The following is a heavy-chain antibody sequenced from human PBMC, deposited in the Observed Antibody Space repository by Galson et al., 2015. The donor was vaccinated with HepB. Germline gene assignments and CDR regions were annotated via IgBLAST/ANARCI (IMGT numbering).Heavy chain of an antibody. CDR2: ISYDGSNK. J-gene: IGHJ4*02. CDR1: GFTFSSYA. D-gene: IGHD3-22*01. CDR3: TTEYYYDSSGYPPFDY. Sequence: LRLSCAASGFTFSSYAMHWVRQAPGKGLEWVAVISYDGSNKYYADSVKGRFTISRDNSKNTLYLQMNSLKTEDTAVYYCTTEYYYDSSGYPPFDYWGQGTLVTASS. V-gene: IGHV3-30-3*01.